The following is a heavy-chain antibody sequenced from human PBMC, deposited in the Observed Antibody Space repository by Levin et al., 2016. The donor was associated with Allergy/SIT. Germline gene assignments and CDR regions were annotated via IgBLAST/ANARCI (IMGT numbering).Heavy chain of an antibody. V-gene: IGHV4-39*01. J-gene: IGHJ4*02. CDR2: LYHSGST. CDR1: GGSISDSFYS. CDR3: ARQGLFITGTGGANY. D-gene: IGHD1-20*01. Sequence: SETLSLTCTVSGGSISDSFYSWGWIRQPPGKGLEYIGTLYHSGSTYYNPSLKSRLTISVDTSKNQFSLKLSSVTAADTAVYYCARQGLFITGTGGANYWGQGTLVTVSS.